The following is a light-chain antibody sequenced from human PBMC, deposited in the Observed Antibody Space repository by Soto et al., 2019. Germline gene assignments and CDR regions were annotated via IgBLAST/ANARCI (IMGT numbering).Light chain of an antibody. CDR1: DSVSRSY. CDR2: GAS. J-gene: IGKJ5*01. Sequence: TRSPGTLSFSLAAPATHSGTTGDSVSRSYLGWYQQKPGQAPRLLIYGASTRATGIPARFSGSGSGTEFTLTISSLQSEDFAVYYCQQYNNWPLSITFGQGTRLEI. CDR3: QQYNNWPLSIT. V-gene: IGKV3-15*01.